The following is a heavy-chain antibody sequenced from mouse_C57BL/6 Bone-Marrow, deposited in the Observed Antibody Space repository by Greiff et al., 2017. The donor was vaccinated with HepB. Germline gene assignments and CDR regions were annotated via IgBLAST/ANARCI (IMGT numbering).Heavy chain of an antibody. J-gene: IGHJ2*01. CDR2: IYPRSGNT. CDR1: GYTFTSYG. D-gene: IGHD1-1*01. V-gene: IGHV1-81*01. CDR3: ARDGIRITTVVATDY. Sequence: VHLQQSGAELARPGASVKLSCKASGYTFTSYGISWVKQRTGQGLEWIGEIYPRSGNTYYNEKFKGKATLTADKSSSTAYMELRSLTSEDSAVYFCARDGIRITTVVATDYWGQGTTLTVSS.